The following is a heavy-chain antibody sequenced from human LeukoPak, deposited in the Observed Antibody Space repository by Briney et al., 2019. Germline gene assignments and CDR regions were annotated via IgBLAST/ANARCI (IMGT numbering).Heavy chain of an antibody. CDR2: ISTSGSIT. CDR1: GFSFSDYW. V-gene: IGHV3-48*04. Sequence: GGSLRLSCAASGFSFSDYWMTWVRQAPGKGLEWISYISTSGSITFYADSVKGRFTISRDNAKNSLYLQMNSLRAEDTGVYYCASDLWDVWGQGTTVTVSS. J-gene: IGHJ6*02. CDR3: ASDLWDV.